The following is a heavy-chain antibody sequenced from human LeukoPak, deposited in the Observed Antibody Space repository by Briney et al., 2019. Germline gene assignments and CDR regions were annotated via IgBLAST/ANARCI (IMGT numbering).Heavy chain of an antibody. J-gene: IGHJ4*02. V-gene: IGHV3-7*01. CDR3: VRDRGYTTFDY. Sequence: AGSLTLSCADSGCTISNYWMAWVRQAPGQGLEWVANIGQDGSEMHYVGSVRGRFTISRDNARNSLFLQMNSLRAEDTALYYCVRDRGYTTFDYWGQGTLVTVSS. CDR2: IGQDGSEM. CDR1: GCTISNYW. D-gene: IGHD5-18*01.